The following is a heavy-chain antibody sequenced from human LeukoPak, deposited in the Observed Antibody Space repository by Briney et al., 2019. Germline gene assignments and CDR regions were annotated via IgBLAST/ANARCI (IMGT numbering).Heavy chain of an antibody. CDR3: ARGGEPDYFAY. Sequence: PGRPLRLSCAASGFTFSNYGMHWVRRAPGKGLEWVALIWFDGSDKYYADSVQGRFTISRDNSKNTLSLQVSSLRAEDTAIYYCARGGEPDYFAYWGQGTLVTVSS. V-gene: IGHV3-33*01. CDR2: IWFDGSDK. CDR1: GFTFSNYG. J-gene: IGHJ4*02. D-gene: IGHD2-21*01.